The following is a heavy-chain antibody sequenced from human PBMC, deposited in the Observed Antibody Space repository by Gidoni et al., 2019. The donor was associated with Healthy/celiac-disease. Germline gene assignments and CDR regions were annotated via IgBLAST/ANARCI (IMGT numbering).Heavy chain of an antibody. CDR1: GGSISSYY. D-gene: IGHD6-13*01. CDR3: ARDRGPSSSPGGFQH. Sequence: QVQLQESGPGLVKPSETLSLTCTVSGGSISSYYWSWIRQPPGKGLEWIGYIYYSGSTNYNPSLKSRVTISVDTSKNQFSLKLSSVTAADTAVYYCARDRGPSSSPGGFQHWGQGTLVTVSS. CDR2: IYYSGST. J-gene: IGHJ1*01. V-gene: IGHV4-59*01.